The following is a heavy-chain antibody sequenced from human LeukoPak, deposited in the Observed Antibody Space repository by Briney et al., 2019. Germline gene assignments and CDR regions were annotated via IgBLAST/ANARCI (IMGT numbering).Heavy chain of an antibody. D-gene: IGHD6-6*01. CDR1: GFTFNNYA. CDR2: ISNSGGNT. V-gene: IGHV3-23*01. CDR3: ARGTGIARPDY. Sequence: GGSLRLSCAASGFTFNNYAMTWVRQAPGKGLEWVSAISNSGGNTYYADSLKGRFTISRDNSNDTLYLQMYGLRAEDTAVYYCARGTGIARPDYWGQGTLVTVSS. J-gene: IGHJ4*02.